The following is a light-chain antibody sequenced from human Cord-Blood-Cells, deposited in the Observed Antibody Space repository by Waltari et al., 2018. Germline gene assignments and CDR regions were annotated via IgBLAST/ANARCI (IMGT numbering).Light chain of an antibody. CDR2: EVS. CDR1: SSDVGSYNR. J-gene: IGLJ2*01. V-gene: IGLV2-18*02. Sequence: QSALTQPPSVSGSPGQSVTISCPGTSSDVGSYNRVPWYQQPPGTAPKLMIYEVSNRPSGVPDRFSGSKSGNTASLTISGLQAEDEADYYCSSYTSSSTYVVFGGGTKLTVL. CDR3: SSYTSSSTYVV.